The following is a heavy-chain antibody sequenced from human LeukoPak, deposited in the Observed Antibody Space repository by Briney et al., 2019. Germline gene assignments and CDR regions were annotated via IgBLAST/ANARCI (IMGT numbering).Heavy chain of an antibody. Sequence: GGSLRLSCAASGFTFSSYGMHWVRQAPGKGLEWVAVICYDGSNKYYADSVKGRFTISRDNSKNTLYLQMNSLRAEDTAVYYCAREEEGVHYGSQFTTYGMDVWGQGTTVTVSS. CDR3: AREEEGVHYGSQFTTYGMDV. CDR2: ICYDGSNK. D-gene: IGHD3-10*01. CDR1: GFTFSSYG. V-gene: IGHV3-33*01. J-gene: IGHJ6*01.